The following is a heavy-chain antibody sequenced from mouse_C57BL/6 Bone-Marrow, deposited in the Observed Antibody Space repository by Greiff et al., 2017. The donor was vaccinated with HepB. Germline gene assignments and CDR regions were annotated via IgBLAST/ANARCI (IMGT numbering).Heavy chain of an antibody. CDR3: TTYYPYYFDY. Sequence: EVKLLESGAELVRPGASVKLSCTASGFNIKDDYMHWVKQRPEQGLEWIGWIDPENGDTEYASKFQGKATITADTSSNTAYRQLSSLTSEDTAVYYCTTYYPYYFDYWGQGTTLTVSS. J-gene: IGHJ2*01. CDR2: IDPENGDT. CDR1: GFNIKDDY. V-gene: IGHV14-4*01. D-gene: IGHD1-1*01.